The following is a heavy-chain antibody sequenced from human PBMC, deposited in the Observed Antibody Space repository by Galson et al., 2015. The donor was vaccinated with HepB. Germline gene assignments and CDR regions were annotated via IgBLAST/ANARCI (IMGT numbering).Heavy chain of an antibody. V-gene: IGHV3-48*02. D-gene: IGHD3-10*01. J-gene: IGHJ4*02. CDR2: ISTTSKTI. Sequence: SLRLSCAASGFTFSGFGMIWVRQAPGKGLEWVSYISTTSKTIYYADSVKGRFTISRDNAKNSLYLQMNSLRDEDTAVYYCASGRGPSGYWGQGTLVTVSS. CDR3: ASGRGPSGY. CDR1: GFTFSGFG.